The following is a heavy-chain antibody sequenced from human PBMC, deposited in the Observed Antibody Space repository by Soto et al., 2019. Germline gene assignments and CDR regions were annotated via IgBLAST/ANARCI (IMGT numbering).Heavy chain of an antibody. CDR1: GFTFSSYA. J-gene: IGHJ4*02. Sequence: GGSLRLSCAASGFTFSSYAMSWVRQAPGKGLEWVSAISGSGGSTYYADSVKGRFTISRDNSKDTLYLQMNSLRAEDTAVYYCAKDGCGHDCLIQLSFDYWGQGTLVTVSS. CDR3: AKDGCGHDCLIQLSFDY. CDR2: ISGSGGST. V-gene: IGHV3-23*01. D-gene: IGHD5-18*01.